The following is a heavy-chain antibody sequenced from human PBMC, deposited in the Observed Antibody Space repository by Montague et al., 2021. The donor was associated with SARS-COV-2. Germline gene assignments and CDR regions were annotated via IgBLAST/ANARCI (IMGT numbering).Heavy chain of an antibody. CDR2: IHYSGSN. CDR1: GGSIGSYY. CDR3: SRSLDPSGTYYLAY. V-gene: IGHV4-59*01. Sequence: SETLSLTCSVSGGSIGSYYWSWLRQPPGKGLEWIGHIHYSGSNTYSSSFKSRVTISIDTPKNQFSLELSSVTAADTAVYYCSRSLDPSGTYYLAYWGQGTLVTVSS. D-gene: IGHD3-10*01. J-gene: IGHJ4*02.